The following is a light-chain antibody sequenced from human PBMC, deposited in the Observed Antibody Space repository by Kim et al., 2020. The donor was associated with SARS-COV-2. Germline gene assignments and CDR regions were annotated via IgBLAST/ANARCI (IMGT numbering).Light chain of an antibody. Sequence: SYELTQPPSVSVSPGQTASISCSGDKLGDKFVCWFHQKPGQSPILVMYQDSKRPSGIPERFSGSNSGNTATLTISGTQATDEADYYCQTWDSNTGVFGGGTQLTVL. J-gene: IGLJ2*01. CDR2: QDS. V-gene: IGLV3-1*01. CDR1: KLGDKF. CDR3: QTWDSNTGV.